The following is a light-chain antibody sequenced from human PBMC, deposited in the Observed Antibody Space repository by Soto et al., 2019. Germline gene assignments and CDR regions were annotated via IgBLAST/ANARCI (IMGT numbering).Light chain of an antibody. J-gene: IGLJ3*02. CDR2: STS. CDR3: VLYMGSGIWV. CDR1: SGAVSTRYY. V-gene: IGLV8-61*01. Sequence: QTVVTQEPSLSVSPGGTVTLNCGVSSGAVSTRYYPSWYQQTPGQAPRTLIYSTSTRSSGVPDRVSGSIVGNKAALTISGANADDESDYYFVLYMGSGIWVFGGGTQLTVL.